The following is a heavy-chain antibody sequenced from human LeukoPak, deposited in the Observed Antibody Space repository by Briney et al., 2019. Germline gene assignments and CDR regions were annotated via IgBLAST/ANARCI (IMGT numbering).Heavy chain of an antibody. CDR3: ATSLSGWFGPSAYY. CDR1: GFAFSSYE. CDR2: ISGDGRAI. J-gene: IGHJ4*02. Sequence: GGSLRLSCVASGFAFSSYEMSWVRQAPGKGLEWVSFISGDGRAIHYADSAKGRFTISADNARNSVFLQMNSLRGEATAVYYCATSLSGWFGPSAYYCGQGTLVTVSS. D-gene: IGHD6-19*01. V-gene: IGHV3-48*03.